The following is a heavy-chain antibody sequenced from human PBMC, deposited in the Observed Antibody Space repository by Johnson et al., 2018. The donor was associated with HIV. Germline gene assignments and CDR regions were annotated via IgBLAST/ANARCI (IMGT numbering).Heavy chain of an antibody. V-gene: IGHV3-30*04. D-gene: IGHD1-1*01. J-gene: IGHJ3*02. CDR3: APVGRTTATAQSAFHM. CDR2: ISYDGNHK. Sequence: QVQLVESGGGVVQPGRSLRLSCVGSGFTFSNYALHCVRQAPGKGLEWVALISYDGNHKHYADSVTGRFTISRDNSKNTLFRQMNSLRPEDTAGYYWAPVGRTTATAQSAFHMWGQGTLVTVSS. CDR1: GFTFSNYA.